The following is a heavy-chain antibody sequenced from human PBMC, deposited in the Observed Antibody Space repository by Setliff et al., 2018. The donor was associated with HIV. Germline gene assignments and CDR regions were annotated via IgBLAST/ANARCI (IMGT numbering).Heavy chain of an antibody. CDR2: VYYSGTT. D-gene: IGHD3-22*01. CDR3: ARKYLVNVFDY. Sequence: LSLTCSVSGDSLSSATYYWGWIRQPPGKGLEWIGYVYYSGTTNYNPSLKSRVSMSVDTSKNQFSLRLSSVTAADTAVYYCARKYLVNVFDYWGQGMLVTVSS. V-gene: IGHV4-61*01. CDR1: GDSLSSATYY. J-gene: IGHJ4*02.